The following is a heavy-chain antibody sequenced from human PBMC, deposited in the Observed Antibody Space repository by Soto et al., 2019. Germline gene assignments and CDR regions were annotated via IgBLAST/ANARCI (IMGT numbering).Heavy chain of an antibody. J-gene: IGHJ4*02. CDR2: SKSKTDGGTT. V-gene: IGHV3-15*01. CDR1: GFTFSNAW. CDR3: IVRRGRDNGRDLHN. D-gene: IGHD2-2*01. Sequence: EVQLVESGGGLVKPGGSLRLSCTGSGFTFSNAWMSWVRQASGKGLEWVGRSKSKTDGGTTDYAAFVKGRFSISRDDSKNTLSLQMNSLRAEDTAIYYCIVRRGRDNGRDLHNWGQGTLVTVSS.